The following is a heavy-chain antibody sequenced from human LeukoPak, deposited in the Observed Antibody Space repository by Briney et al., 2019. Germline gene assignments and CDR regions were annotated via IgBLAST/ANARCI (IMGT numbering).Heavy chain of an antibody. D-gene: IGHD6-19*01. J-gene: IGHJ4*02. Sequence: PGGSLRLSCAASGFTFSSYSMNWVRQAPGKGLVWVSRINTDASSTFYADSVKGRFTISRDNAKNTLYPQMNSLRAEDTAVYFCGGSTSSGSLGYWGQGTLVSVSS. V-gene: IGHV3-74*01. CDR1: GFTFSSYS. CDR2: INTDASST. CDR3: GGSTSSGSLGY.